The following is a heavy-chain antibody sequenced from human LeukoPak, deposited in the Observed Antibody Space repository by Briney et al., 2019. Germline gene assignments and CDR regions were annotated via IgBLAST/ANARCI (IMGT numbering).Heavy chain of an antibody. V-gene: IGHV3-30*18. CDR2: ISYDGSNK. J-gene: IGHJ3*02. CDR3: AKEEGFDI. CDR1: GGSFSGYY. Sequence: LSLTCAVYGGSFSGYYWSWIRQPPGKGLEWVAVISYDGSNKYYADSVKGRFTISRDNSKNTLYLQMNSLRAEDTAVYYCAKEEGFDIWGQGTMVTVSS.